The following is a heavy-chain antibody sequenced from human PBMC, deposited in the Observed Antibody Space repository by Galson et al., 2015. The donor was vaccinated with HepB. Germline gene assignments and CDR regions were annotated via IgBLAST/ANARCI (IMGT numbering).Heavy chain of an antibody. CDR3: ARDYYDSSGYPAYYGMDV. D-gene: IGHD3-22*01. CDR2: IIRISGTT. J-gene: IGHJ6*02. V-gene: IGHV1-69*13. CDR1: GDIFNNYV. Sequence: SVKVSCKASGDIFNNYVISWVRQAPGQGLEWLGGIIRISGTTNYAQKFQGRVTITADESTTTIYMELSSLRSEDTAMYYCARDYYDSSGYPAYYGMDVWGQGTTVTVSS.